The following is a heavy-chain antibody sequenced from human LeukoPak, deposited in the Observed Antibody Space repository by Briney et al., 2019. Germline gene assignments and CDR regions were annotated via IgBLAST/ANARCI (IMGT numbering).Heavy chain of an antibody. D-gene: IGHD3-9*01. Sequence: SETLSLTCTVSGGSISSYYWSWIRQPPGKGLEWIGYIYYSGSTNYNPSLKSRVSISVDTSKNQFSLNLSSVTAADTAVYYCANSAYHIFLEYWGQGTLVTVSS. CDR1: GGSISSYY. J-gene: IGHJ4*02. CDR3: ANSAYHIFLEY. V-gene: IGHV4-59*12. CDR2: IYYSGST.